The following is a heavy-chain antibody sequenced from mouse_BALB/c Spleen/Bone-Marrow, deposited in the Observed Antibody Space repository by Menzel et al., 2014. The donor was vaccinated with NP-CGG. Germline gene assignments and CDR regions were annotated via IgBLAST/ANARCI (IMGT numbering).Heavy chain of an antibody. CDR3: TRDGKGNYDYAMDY. Sequence: EVQGVESGGGLVKPGGSLKLSCAASGFTFSSYTMSWVRQTPEKRLEWVATISSGGSYTYYPDSVKGRFTISRDNAKNTLYLQMSSRKSEDTAMYYCTRDGKGNYDYAMDYWGQGTSVTVSS. CDR1: GFTFSSYT. V-gene: IGHV5-6-4*01. J-gene: IGHJ4*01. D-gene: IGHD2-1*01. CDR2: ISSGGSYT.